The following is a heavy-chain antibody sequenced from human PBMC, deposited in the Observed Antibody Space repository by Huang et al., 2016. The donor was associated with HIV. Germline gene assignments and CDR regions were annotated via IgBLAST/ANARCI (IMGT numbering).Heavy chain of an antibody. Sequence: QVQLVQSGNEVKKPGASVKVSCKASDYSFNSYGINWVRQAPGQGLEGMGWINTYNGNTNYAQKCQGRVTLTTDTSTSTAYMELKTLLSDDTAVYYCARQGFGRTDAFDIWGQGTMVTVSS. CDR1: DYSFNSYG. V-gene: IGHV1-18*01. D-gene: IGHD3-10*01. CDR2: INTYNGNT. J-gene: IGHJ3*02. CDR3: ARQGFGRTDAFDI.